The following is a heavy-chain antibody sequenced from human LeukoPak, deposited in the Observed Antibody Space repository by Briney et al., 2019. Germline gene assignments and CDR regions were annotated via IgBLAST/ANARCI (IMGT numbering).Heavy chain of an antibody. V-gene: IGHV4-61*05. J-gene: IGHJ4*02. CDR2: IYYSGST. Sequence: PSETLSLTCTVSGGSISSSSYYWSWIRQPPGKGLEWIGYIYYSGSTNYNPSLKSRVTISVDTSKNQFSLKLSSVTAADTAVYYCAGSTLRETIAAAGTRIDYWGQGTLVTDPS. D-gene: IGHD6-13*01. CDR3: AGSTLRETIAAAGTRIDY. CDR1: GGSISSSSYY.